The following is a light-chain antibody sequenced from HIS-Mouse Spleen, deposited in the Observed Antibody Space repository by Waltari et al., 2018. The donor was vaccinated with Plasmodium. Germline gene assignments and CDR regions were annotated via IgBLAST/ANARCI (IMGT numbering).Light chain of an antibody. J-gene: IGLJ2*01. CDR3: SSYAGSNNLV. CDR1: SSDVGGYNY. CDR2: EVS. Sequence: QSALTQPPSASGSPGQSAPISCPGTSSDVGGYNYFSWYQQHPGKAHKLMIYEVSKRPSGVPDRFSGSKSGNTASLTVSGLQAEDEADYYCSSYAGSNNLVFGGGTKLTVL. V-gene: IGLV2-8*01.